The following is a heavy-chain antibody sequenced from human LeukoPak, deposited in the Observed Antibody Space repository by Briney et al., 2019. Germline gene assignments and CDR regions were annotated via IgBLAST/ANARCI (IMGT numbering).Heavy chain of an antibody. CDR3: TRARKADSYCDF. CDR2: IRSKAYGGTT. CDR1: GFTFGDYA. Sequence: GESLRLSCTVAGFTFGDYAMTWVRQAPGKGLEWVGLIRSKAYGGTTEYGASVKGRFSISRDDSKSIAYLQRNSLKIEDTAVYYCTRARKADSYCDFWGQGTLVTVSS. J-gene: IGHJ4*02. D-gene: IGHD6-13*01. V-gene: IGHV3-49*04.